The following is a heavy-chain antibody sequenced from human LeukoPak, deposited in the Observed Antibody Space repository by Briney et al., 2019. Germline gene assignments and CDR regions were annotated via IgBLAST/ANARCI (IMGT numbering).Heavy chain of an antibody. J-gene: IGHJ4*02. CDR3: ARDHSSSWYFDY. Sequence: SETLSLTCAVYGGSFSGYYWSWIRQPPGKGLEWIGEINHSGSTNYNPSLKSRVTISVDTSKNQFSLKLSSVTAADTAVYYCARDHSSSWYFDYWGQGTLVTVSS. CDR2: INHSGST. CDR1: GGSFSGYY. D-gene: IGHD6-13*01. V-gene: IGHV4-34*01.